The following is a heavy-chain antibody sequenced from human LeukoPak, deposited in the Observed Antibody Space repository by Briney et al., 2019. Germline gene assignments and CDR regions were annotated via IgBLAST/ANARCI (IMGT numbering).Heavy chain of an antibody. V-gene: IGHV4-59*01. Sequence: PSETLSLTCTVSGGSISSYYWSWIRQPPGKGLEWIGYIYYSGSTNYNPSLKSRVTISVDTSKNQFSLKLSSVTAADTAVYYCARDGNYDSRHNWFDPWGQGALVTVSS. D-gene: IGHD3-22*01. CDR3: ARDGNYDSRHNWFDP. CDR1: GGSISSYY. CDR2: IYYSGST. J-gene: IGHJ5*02.